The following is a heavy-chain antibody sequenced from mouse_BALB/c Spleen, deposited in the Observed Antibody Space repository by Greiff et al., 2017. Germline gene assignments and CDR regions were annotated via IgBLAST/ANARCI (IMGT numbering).Heavy chain of an antibody. CDR2: IYPGSGNT. J-gene: IGHJ2*01. D-gene: IGHD3-2*01. V-gene: IGHV1-77*01. Sequence: QVQLQQSGAELARPGASVKLSCKASGYTFTDYYINWVKQRTGQGLEWIGEIYPGSGNTYYNEKFKGKATLTADKSSSTAYMQLSSLTSEDSAVYFCARSGQLGLPYYFDYWGQGTTLTVSS. CDR1: GYTFTDYY. CDR3: ARSGQLGLPYYFDY.